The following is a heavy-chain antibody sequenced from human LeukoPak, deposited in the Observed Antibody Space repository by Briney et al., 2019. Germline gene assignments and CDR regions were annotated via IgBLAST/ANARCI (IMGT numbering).Heavy chain of an antibody. CDR1: GYTFTNYY. V-gene: IGHV5-51*01. D-gene: IGHD2-2*01. Sequence: GESLKISCKGSGYTFTNYYIGWVRQMPGKGLEWMGIISHGDSDARYSPSFQGQVTISADKSISTAYLQWSSLKAPDTAIYYCARRYCSSISCNPYFFDYWGQGTLVTVSS. J-gene: IGHJ4*02. CDR3: ARRYCSSISCNPYFFDY. CDR2: ISHGDSDA.